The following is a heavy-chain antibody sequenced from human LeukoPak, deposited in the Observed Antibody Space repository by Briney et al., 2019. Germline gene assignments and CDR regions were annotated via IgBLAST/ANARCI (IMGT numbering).Heavy chain of an antibody. V-gene: IGHV3-30*04. CDR1: GFTFSSYA. Sequence: PGRSLRLSCAASGFTFSSYAMHWVRQAPGKGLEWVAVISYDGSNKYYADSVKGRFTISRDNSKNTLYLQMNSLRAEDTAGYYCARVQWAFDIWGQGTMVTVSS. CDR3: ARVQWAFDI. CDR2: ISYDGSNK. J-gene: IGHJ3*02. D-gene: IGHD6-19*01.